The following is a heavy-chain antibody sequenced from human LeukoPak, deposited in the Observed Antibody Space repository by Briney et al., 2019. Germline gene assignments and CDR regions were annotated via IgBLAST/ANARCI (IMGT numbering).Heavy chain of an antibody. J-gene: IGHJ4*02. CDR1: GFTFSSYS. Sequence: PGGSLRLSCAASGFTFSSYSMNWVRQAPGKGLEWVSVIYSGSSTYYADSVKGRFTISRDNSKNTLYLQMNSLRAEDTAVYYCARTPYDSSRAYWGQGTLVTVSS. CDR2: IYSGSST. D-gene: IGHD3-22*01. V-gene: IGHV3-53*01. CDR3: ARTPYDSSRAY.